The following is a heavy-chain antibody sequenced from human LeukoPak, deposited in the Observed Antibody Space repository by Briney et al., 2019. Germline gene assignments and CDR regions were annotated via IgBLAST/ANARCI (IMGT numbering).Heavy chain of an antibody. Sequence: SVKVSCKASGFTFTNSPMQWVRQARGQPLEWIGWIVVGSGDTNYAQKFQESVTLTRDLSTSTAYMELRSLRSEDTAVCYCATGSGWYSPDYWGQGTLVTVSS. J-gene: IGHJ4*02. CDR1: GFTFTNSP. D-gene: IGHD6-19*01. CDR3: ATGSGWYSPDY. V-gene: IGHV1-58*02. CDR2: IVVGSGDT.